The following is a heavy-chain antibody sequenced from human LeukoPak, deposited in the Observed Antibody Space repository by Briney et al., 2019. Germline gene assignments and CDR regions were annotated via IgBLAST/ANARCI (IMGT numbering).Heavy chain of an antibody. CDR1: GFTFSSYA. CDR3: AKDMFKADDYGDYEKADG. CDR2: ISGGGSSK. J-gene: IGHJ4*02. V-gene: IGHV3-23*01. D-gene: IGHD4-17*01. Sequence: PGGSLRLSCAASGFTFSSYAMSWVRQAPGKGLEWVSAISGGGSSKYYADTVKGRFTISRDNSKNTLYLQMNSLRAEDTAVYYCAKDMFKADDYGDYEKADGWDQGTLVTVSS.